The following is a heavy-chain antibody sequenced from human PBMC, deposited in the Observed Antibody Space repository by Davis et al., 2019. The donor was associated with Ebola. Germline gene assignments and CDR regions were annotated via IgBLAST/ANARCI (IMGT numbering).Heavy chain of an antibody. D-gene: IGHD5-12*01. CDR2: IKQDGSEK. CDR1: GFTFSSYW. CDR3: AREIMATIIY. V-gene: IGHV3-7*01. J-gene: IGHJ4*01. Sequence: GESLKISCAASGFTFSSYWMSWVRQAPGKGLEWVANIKQDGSEKYYVDSVKGRFTISRDNTKNSLYLQMNSLRAEDTAVYYCAREIMATIIYWGHGTLVTVSS.